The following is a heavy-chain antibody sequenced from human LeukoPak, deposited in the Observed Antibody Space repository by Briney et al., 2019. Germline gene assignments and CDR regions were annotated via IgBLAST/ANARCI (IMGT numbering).Heavy chain of an antibody. Sequence: ASVKVSCKASGYTFTSYGISWVRQAPGQGLEWMGWISAYNGNTNYAQKLQGRVTMTTDTSTSTAYMELRSLRSEDTAVYYCARGGSYYYDSSGGNWFDPWGQGTLVTVSS. CDR1: GYTFTSYG. D-gene: IGHD3-22*01. J-gene: IGHJ5*02. CDR2: ISAYNGNT. V-gene: IGHV1-18*01. CDR3: ARGGSYYYDSSGGNWFDP.